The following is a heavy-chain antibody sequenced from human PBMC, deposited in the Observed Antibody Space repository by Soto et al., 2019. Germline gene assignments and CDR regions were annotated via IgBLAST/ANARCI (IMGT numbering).Heavy chain of an antibody. J-gene: IGHJ6*02. Sequence: SLRLSCAASGFTFSSYWMHWVRQAPGKGLVWVSRINSDGSSTSYADSVKGRFTISRDNTKNTLYLQMNSLRAEDTAVYYCARDRDYDFWSGYWHYYYYGMDVWGQGTTVTVSS. CDR2: INSDGSST. D-gene: IGHD3-3*01. CDR3: ARDRDYDFWSGYWHYYYYGMDV. CDR1: GFTFSSYW. V-gene: IGHV3-74*01.